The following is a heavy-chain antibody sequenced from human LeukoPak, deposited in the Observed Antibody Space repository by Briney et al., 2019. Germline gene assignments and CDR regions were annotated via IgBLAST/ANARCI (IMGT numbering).Heavy chain of an antibody. V-gene: IGHV3-7*01. CDR3: ARDPGSTGDY. D-gene: IGHD1-1*01. CDR2: IKKDGSEK. J-gene: IGHJ4*02. CDR1: EFSFSNYW. Sequence: HPGGSLRLSCAASEFSFSNYWMSWVRQAPGKGLEWVANIKKDGSEKYYVDSVKGRFTISRDNAKNSLFLQINSLRAEDTAVYYCARDPGSTGDYWGQGTLVTVSS.